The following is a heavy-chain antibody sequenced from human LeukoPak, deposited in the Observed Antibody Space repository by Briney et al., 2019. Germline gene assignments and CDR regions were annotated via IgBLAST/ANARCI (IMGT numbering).Heavy chain of an antibody. CDR3: AGRTYHFDY. CDR2: ISYDGSNK. D-gene: IGHD2-2*01. V-gene: IGHV3-30*03. CDR1: GFTFSSYG. Sequence: GRSLRLSCAASGFTFSSYGMHWVRQAPGKGLEWVAVISYDGSNKYYADSVKGRFTISRDNSKNTLYLQMNSLRAEDTAVYYCAGRTYHFDYWAREPWSPPPQ. J-gene: IGHJ4*02.